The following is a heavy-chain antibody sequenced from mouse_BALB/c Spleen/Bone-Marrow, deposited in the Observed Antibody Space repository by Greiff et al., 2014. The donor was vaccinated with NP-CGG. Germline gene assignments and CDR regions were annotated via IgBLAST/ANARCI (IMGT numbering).Heavy chain of an antibody. CDR3: ARNYKSAWFTY. CDR2: IFPGDGST. D-gene: IGHD2-12*01. CDR1: DYTFTSSD. J-gene: IGHJ3*01. V-gene: IGHV1-85*01. Sequence: QVQLQPSGPELVKPGASVKLSCQASDYTFTSSDINWGRQGPEPGLEWMGWIFPGDGSTKYNGKFKGKATLTIDKSSSTAYMQLSRLTSEDSAVYFCARNYKSAWFTYWGQGTLVTVSA.